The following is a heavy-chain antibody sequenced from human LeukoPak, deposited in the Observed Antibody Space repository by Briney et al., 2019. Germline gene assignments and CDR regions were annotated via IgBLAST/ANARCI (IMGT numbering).Heavy chain of an antibody. J-gene: IGHJ4*02. V-gene: IGHV1-46*01. Sequence: VASANVSCKASGYTFTSYYMHWVRQAPGQGLEWMGIINPSGGGTGYAQKFQGRVTMTRDTSTSTVYMELSSLRSEDTAVYYCARAPTYYYDTWSLYYFDYWGQGTLVTVSS. D-gene: IGHD3-22*01. CDR1: GYTFTSYY. CDR2: INPSGGGT. CDR3: ARAPTYYYDTWSLYYFDY.